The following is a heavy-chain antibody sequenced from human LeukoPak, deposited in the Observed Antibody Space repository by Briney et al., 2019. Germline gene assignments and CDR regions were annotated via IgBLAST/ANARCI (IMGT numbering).Heavy chain of an antibody. V-gene: IGHV1-69*13. CDR3: AREGRVSSGWYEY. CDR1: GGTFSSYA. J-gene: IGHJ4*02. Sequence: SVKVSCKASGGTFSSYAISWVRQAPGQGLEWMGGIIPIFGTANYARKFQGRVTITADESTSTAYMELSSLRSEDTAVYYCAREGRVSSGWYEYWGQGTLVTVSS. D-gene: IGHD6-19*01. CDR2: IIPIFGTA.